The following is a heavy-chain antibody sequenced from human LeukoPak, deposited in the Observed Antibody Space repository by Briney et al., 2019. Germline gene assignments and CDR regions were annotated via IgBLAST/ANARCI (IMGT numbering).Heavy chain of an antibody. CDR1: GYTFTSYG. CDR2: ISAYNGNT. V-gene: IGHV1-18*01. J-gene: IGHJ4*02. D-gene: IGHD3-22*01. CDR3: ARDMAGTDYYDSSGYWRD. Sequence: AASVKVSCKASGYTFTSYGISWVLQAPGQGLEWMGWISAYNGNTNYAQKLQGRVTMTTDTSTSTAYMELRSPRSDDTAVYYCARDMAGTDYYDSSGYWRDWGQGTLVTVSS.